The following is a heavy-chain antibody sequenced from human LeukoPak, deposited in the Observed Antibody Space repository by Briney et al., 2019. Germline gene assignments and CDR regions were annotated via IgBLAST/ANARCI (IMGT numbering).Heavy chain of an antibody. V-gene: IGHV3-23*01. D-gene: IGHD6-19*01. CDR3: ARVAGRHWFDP. J-gene: IGHJ5*02. CDR1: GFTFSSYD. CDR2: IRPSGDNT. Sequence: GGSLRLSCAASGFTFSSYDMTWVRQAPGRGLEWVSSIRPSGDNTYYGDSVKGRFTISRDNSKNTVYLQMNNMRVDDTAVYYWARVAGRHWFDPWGQGTLVTVSS.